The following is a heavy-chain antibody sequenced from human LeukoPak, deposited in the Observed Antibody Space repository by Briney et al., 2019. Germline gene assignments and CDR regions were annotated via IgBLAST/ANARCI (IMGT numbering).Heavy chain of an antibody. V-gene: IGHV6-1*01. CDR1: GDSVYSISVA. J-gene: IGHJ6*02. CDR2: TYYRSKWYN. CDR3: ALARSEYHYGMDV. Sequence: SQTLSLTCAISGDSVYSISVAWHWIRKSPSRGLEWLGRTYYRSKWYNEYAVSVKGRININPDPSKNQFSLQLNSVTPEDTAVYYCALARSEYHYGMDVWGQGATVTVSS.